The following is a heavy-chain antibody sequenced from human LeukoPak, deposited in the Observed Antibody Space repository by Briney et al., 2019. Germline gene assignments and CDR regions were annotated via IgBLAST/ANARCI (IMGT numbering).Heavy chain of an antibody. D-gene: IGHD3-16*01. V-gene: IGHV3-21*05. Sequence: PGGSLRLSCAASGFTFSSYEMNWVRQAPGKGLEWVSYISSSSSYIYYADSVKGRFTISRDNAKNSLYLQMNSLRAEDTAVYYCASPGGRSRVSDAFDIWGQGTMVTVSS. CDR3: ASPGGRSRVSDAFDI. CDR2: ISSSSSYI. CDR1: GFTFSSYE. J-gene: IGHJ3*02.